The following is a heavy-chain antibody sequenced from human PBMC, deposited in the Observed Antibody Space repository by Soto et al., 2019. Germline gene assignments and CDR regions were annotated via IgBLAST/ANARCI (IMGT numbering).Heavy chain of an antibody. Sequence: GGSLRLSCAASGFTFSSYAMSWVRQAPGKGLEWVSAISGSGGSTYYADSVKGRFTISRDNSKNTLYLQMNSLRAEDTAVYYCAKGFHGSGSYYNVHYWGQGTLVTVSS. CDR3: AKGFHGSGSYYNVHY. J-gene: IGHJ4*02. D-gene: IGHD3-10*01. CDR1: GFTFSSYA. CDR2: ISGSGGST. V-gene: IGHV3-23*01.